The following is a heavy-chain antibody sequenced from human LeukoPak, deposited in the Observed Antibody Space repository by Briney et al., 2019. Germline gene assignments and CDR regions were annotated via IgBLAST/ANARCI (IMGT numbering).Heavy chain of an antibody. D-gene: IGHD2-21*01. CDR3: ARDNSIARFFI. J-gene: IGHJ4*02. V-gene: IGHV4-59*12. CDR2: VSYSGST. Sequence: SETLSLTCTVSGGSIRSYYWSWVRQPPGKGLEWIGYVSYSGSTDYNPSLKSRVTISMDTSKNQFSLKLTSVTAADTAVYFCARDNSIARFFIWGQGTLVTVSS. CDR1: GGSIRSYY.